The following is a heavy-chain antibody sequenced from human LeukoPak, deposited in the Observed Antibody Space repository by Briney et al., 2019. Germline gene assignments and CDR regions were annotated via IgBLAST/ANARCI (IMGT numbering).Heavy chain of an antibody. CDR3: ARGGWYSSSWSFDY. Sequence: PSETLSLTCTVSGGSISSYYWSWVRQPPGKGLEWIGYIYYSGGTNYNPPLKSRVTISVDTSKNQFSLKLSSVTAADTAVYYCARGGWYSSSWSFDYWGQGTLVTVSS. CDR2: IYYSGGT. CDR1: GGSISSYY. J-gene: IGHJ4*02. D-gene: IGHD6-13*01. V-gene: IGHV4-59*01.